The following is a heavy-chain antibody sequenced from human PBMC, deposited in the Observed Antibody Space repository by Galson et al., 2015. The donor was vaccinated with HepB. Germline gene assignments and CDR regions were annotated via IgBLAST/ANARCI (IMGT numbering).Heavy chain of an antibody. V-gene: IGHV3-48*01. J-gene: IGHJ3*02. CDR2: ISKGGDII. D-gene: IGHD3-10*01. CDR3: ARVSLRAFDI. CDR1: GFTFSRYA. Sequence: SLRLSCAASGFTFSRYAMNWVRQAPGKGLEWVSYISKGGDIIFYADSVKGRFTISRDTAQNSVSLLMNNLRADDTAVYYCARVSLRAFDIWGRGTVVTVSS.